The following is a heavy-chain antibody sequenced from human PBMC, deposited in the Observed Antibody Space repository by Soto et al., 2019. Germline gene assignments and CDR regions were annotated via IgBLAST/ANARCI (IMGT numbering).Heavy chain of an antibody. J-gene: IGHJ4*02. CDR2: IYHSGSS. V-gene: IGHV4-38-2*01. CDR1: GYSIGRDYF. D-gene: IGHD5-12*01. Sequence: SETLSLTCAVSGYSIGRDYFWGWIRQPPGKGLEWIASIYHSGSSYFNPSAKSRVTISVDTSKNQFSLRLNSVTAADTAMYCCARGGYSGYDRYYSDIWGQGTLVTVSS. CDR3: ARGGYSGYDRYYSDI.